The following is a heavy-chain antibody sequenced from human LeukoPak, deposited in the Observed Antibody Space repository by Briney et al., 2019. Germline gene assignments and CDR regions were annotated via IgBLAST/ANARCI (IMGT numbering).Heavy chain of an antibody. CDR2: ISYDGSNK. D-gene: IGHD6-13*01. V-gene: IGHV3-30*18. CDR1: GFTFSSYA. Sequence: PGGSLRLSCAASGFTFSSYAMSWVRQAPGKGLEWVAVISYDGSNKYYADSVKGRFTISRDNSKNTLYLQMNSLRAEDTAVYYCAKDQPDSSSWPKYYYYGMDVWGQGTTVTVSS. CDR3: AKDQPDSSSWPKYYYYGMDV. J-gene: IGHJ6*02.